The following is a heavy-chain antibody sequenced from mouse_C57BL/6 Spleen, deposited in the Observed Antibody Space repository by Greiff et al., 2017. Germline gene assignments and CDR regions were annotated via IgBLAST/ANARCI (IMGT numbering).Heavy chain of an antibody. CDR3: ARYHFRNYFDY. CDR2: IRNKANGYTT. Sequence: EVKLMESGGGLVQPGGSLSLSCAASGFTFTDYYMSWVRQPPGKALEWLGFIRNKANGYTTEYSASVKGRFTISRDNSQSILYLQMNALRAEDRATYCCARYHFRNYFDYWGQGTTLTVSS. J-gene: IGHJ2*01. V-gene: IGHV7-3*01. CDR1: GFTFTDYY.